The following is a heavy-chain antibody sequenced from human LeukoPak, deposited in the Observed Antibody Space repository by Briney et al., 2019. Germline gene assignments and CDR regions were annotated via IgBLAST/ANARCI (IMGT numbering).Heavy chain of an antibody. J-gene: IGHJ4*02. CDR2: ISYDGSNK. D-gene: IGHD6-13*01. V-gene: IGHV3-30*18. Sequence: GRSLRLSCAASGFTFSSYGMHWVRQAPGKGLEWVAVISYDGSNKYYADSVKGRFTISRDNSKNTLYLQMNSLRAEDTAVYYCAKDRAGPYSSSWFYYFDYWGQGTLVTVSP. CDR3: AKDRAGPYSSSWFYYFDY. CDR1: GFTFSSYG.